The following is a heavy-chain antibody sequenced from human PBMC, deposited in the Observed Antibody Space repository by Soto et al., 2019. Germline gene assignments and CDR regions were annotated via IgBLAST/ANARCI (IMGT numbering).Heavy chain of an antibody. CDR2: INPNSGGT. V-gene: IGHV1-2*02. D-gene: IGHD3-3*01. J-gene: IGHJ4*02. CDR3: ASIFGVVIHGVYYFDY. Sequence: QVQLVQSGAEVKKPGASVKVSCKASGYTFTGYYMHWVRQAPGQGLEWMGWINPNSGGTNYAQKFQGRVTMTTDTSTSTAYMELRSLRSDDTAVYYCASIFGVVIHGVYYFDYWGQGTLVTVSS. CDR1: GYTFTGYY.